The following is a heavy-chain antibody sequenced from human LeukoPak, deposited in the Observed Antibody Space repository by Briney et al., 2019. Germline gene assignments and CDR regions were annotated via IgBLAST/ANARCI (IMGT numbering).Heavy chain of an antibody. CDR2: ISSSGSTI. CDR3: ARGTFLAASDFDY. D-gene: IGHD2-15*01. CDR1: RFACSRCR. Sequence: GRTLRISCAANRFACSRCRTNWVRQAPGKRQEWVSYISSSGSTIYYADSVKGRFTISRDNAKNSLYLQMNSLRAEDTAVYYCARGTFLAASDFDYWGQGTRVTVSS. J-gene: IGHJ4*02. V-gene: IGHV3-48*03.